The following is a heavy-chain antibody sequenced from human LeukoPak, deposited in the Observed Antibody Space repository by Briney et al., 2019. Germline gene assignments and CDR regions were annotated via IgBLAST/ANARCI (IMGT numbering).Heavy chain of an antibody. V-gene: IGHV3-30*02. CDR1: GFTFSSYG. CDR2: IRYDGSNK. CDR3: ARAAFDDISSTGEWMGDY. J-gene: IGHJ4*02. Sequence: GGSLRLSCAASGFTFSSYGMHWVRQAPGKGLEWVAFIRYDGSNKYYADSVKGRFTISRDNSKNTLYLQMNSLRAEDTAVYYCARAAFDDISSTGEWMGDYWGQGTLITASS. D-gene: IGHD6-6*01.